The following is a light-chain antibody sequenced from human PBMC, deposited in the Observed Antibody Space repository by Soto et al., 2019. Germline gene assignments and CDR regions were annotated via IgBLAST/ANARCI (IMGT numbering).Light chain of an antibody. CDR3: CSYAGSSTFHVV. Sequence: QSALTQPASVSGSPGQSITISCTGTSSDVGSYNLVSWYQQHPGKAPKLMIYEGSKRPSGVSNRFSGSKSGNTASLTISGLQGEDEADYYCCSYAGSSTFHVVFGGGTKLTV. CDR2: EGS. CDR1: SSDVGSYNL. V-gene: IGLV2-23*03. J-gene: IGLJ2*01.